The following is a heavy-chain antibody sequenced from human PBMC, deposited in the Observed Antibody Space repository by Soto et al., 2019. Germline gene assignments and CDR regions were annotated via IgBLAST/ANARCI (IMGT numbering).Heavy chain of an antibody. V-gene: IGHV3-23*01. J-gene: IGHJ4*02. CDR3: AKGAYYDFWSGYSAFDF. D-gene: IGHD3-3*01. CDR2: ISGSSDNT. CDR1: GFIFSSYV. Sequence: PGGSLRLSCAASGFIFSSYVMSWVRHAPGKGLGWVSAISGSSDNTYYADSVKGRFSISRDNSKNTVYLQMNSLRAEDTAVYYCAKGAYYDFWSGYSAFDFWGRGTLVNVSS.